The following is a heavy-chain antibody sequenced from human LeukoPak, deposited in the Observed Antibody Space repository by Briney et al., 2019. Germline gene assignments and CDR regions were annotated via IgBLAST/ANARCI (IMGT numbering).Heavy chain of an antibody. CDR2: MNPNSGNT. D-gene: IGHD5-24*01. J-gene: IGHJ3*02. Sequence: ASVKVSCKASGYTFTSYDINWVRQATGQGLEWMGWMNPNSGNTGYAQKFQGRVTMTRDTSTSTVYMELSSLKSEDTAVYYCARVRDGYNDAYDIWGQGTMVTVSS. CDR1: GYTFTSYD. CDR3: ARVRDGYNDAYDI. V-gene: IGHV1-8*01.